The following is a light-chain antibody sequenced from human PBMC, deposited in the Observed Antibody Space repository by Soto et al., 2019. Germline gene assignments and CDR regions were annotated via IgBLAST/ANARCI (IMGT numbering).Light chain of an antibody. V-gene: IGKV3-20*01. J-gene: IGKJ2*01. CDR3: QQYGSSPPYT. Sequence: EVVLTQSPGTLSLSPGERASLSCRASQSVSNNYLAWYQRKPGQSPKLLIFGSSDRATGIPDRFSGSGSGTDFTLTISRLEPEDFVVYYCQQYGSSPPYTFGQGTKLEIK. CDR1: QSVSNNY. CDR2: GSS.